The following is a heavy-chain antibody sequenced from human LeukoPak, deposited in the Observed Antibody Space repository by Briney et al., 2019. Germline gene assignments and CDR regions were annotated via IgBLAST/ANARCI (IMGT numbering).Heavy chain of an antibody. CDR1: GYTFTGYY. J-gene: IGHJ5*02. Sequence: ASVKVSCKASGYTFTGYYVHWVRQAPGQGLEWMGWINPKSGGTNYAQKFQGRVTMTSDTSISTANMELSRLRSDDTAVYYCARSFDVFSFWFDPWGQGTLVIVSS. D-gene: IGHD3-9*01. CDR2: INPKSGGT. V-gene: IGHV1-2*02. CDR3: ARSFDVFSFWFDP.